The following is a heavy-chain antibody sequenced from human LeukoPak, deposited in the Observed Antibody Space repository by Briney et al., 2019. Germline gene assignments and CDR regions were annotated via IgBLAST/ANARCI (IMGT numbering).Heavy chain of an antibody. V-gene: IGHV4-34*01. D-gene: IGHD2-2*02. CDR2: INHSGST. CDR1: GGSFSGYY. CDR3: ARILVVPAAIQDYMDV. J-gene: IGHJ6*03. Sequence: SETLSLTCAVYGGSFSGYYWSWIRQPPGKGLEWFGEINHSGSTNYNPSLKSRVTISVDTSKNQFSLKLSSVTAADTAVYYCARILVVPAAIQDYMDVWGKGTTVTVSS.